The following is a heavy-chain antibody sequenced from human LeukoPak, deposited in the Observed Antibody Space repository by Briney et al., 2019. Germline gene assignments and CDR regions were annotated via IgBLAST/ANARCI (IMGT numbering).Heavy chain of an antibody. CDR3: ARDFLAENYYYYGMDV. CDR2: INAGNGNT. CDR1: GYTFTSYA. V-gene: IGHV1-3*01. J-gene: IGHJ6*02. Sequence: ASVKVSCKASGYTFTSYAMHWVRQAPGQRLEWMGWINAGNGNTKYSQKFQGRVTITRDTSASTAYMELSSLRSEDTAVYYCARDFLAENYYYYGMDVWAKGPRSPSP. D-gene: IGHD6-19*01.